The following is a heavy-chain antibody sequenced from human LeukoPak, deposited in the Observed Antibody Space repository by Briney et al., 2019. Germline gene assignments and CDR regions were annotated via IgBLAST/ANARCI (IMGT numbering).Heavy chain of an antibody. D-gene: IGHD1-26*01. V-gene: IGHV1-69*05. Sequence: SVKASCKASGGTFSSYAISWVRQAPGQGLEWMGGIIPIFGTANYAQKFQGRVTITTDESTSTAYMELSSLRSDDTAVYYCARVPEIRIVGATTSPSFDYWGQGTLVTVSS. CDR3: ARVPEIRIVGATTSPSFDY. J-gene: IGHJ4*02. CDR1: GGTFSSYA. CDR2: IIPIFGTA.